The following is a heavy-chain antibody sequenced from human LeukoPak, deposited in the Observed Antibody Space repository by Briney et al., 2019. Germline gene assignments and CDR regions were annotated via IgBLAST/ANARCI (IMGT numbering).Heavy chain of an antibody. V-gene: IGHV3-66*02. J-gene: IGHJ4*02. Sequence: GGSLRLSCAASGFTVSSNFMNWVRQAPGKGLEWVSVIYSGGSTYYADSVKGGFTISRDNSKNTLYLRMNSLRAEDTAVYYCARGGGSWYNYWGQGILVTVSS. CDR2: IYSGGST. CDR1: GFTVSSNF. D-gene: IGHD6-13*01. CDR3: ARGGGSWYNY.